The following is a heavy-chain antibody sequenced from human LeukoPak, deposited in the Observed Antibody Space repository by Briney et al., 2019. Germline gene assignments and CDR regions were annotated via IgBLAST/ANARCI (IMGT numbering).Heavy chain of an antibody. J-gene: IGHJ6*03. CDR2: IYYIGST. CDR3: ARTTMVRGTYYMDV. D-gene: IGHD3-10*01. Sequence: SETLSLTCTVSGGSISSYYWSWIRQPPGKGLEWIGYIYYIGSTNYNPSLKSRLTISLDTSKNQFSLKLSSVTAADTAVYYCARTTMVRGTYYMDVWGKGTTVTISS. V-gene: IGHV4-59*01. CDR1: GGSISSYY.